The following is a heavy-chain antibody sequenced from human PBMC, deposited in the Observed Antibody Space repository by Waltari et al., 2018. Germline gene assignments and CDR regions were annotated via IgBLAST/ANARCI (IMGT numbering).Heavy chain of an antibody. Sequence: QIQLVESGGGVVQPGRSLRLSCAASGFIFSSNGMHWVRQAPGKGREVVEGIWYDGSRTRYADSVKGRFTISRDNSKNTLSLQMNSLRAEDTALYYCARGRGVLSDAYFDYWGQGTLVTVSS. CDR1: GFIFSSNG. CDR2: IWYDGSRT. J-gene: IGHJ4*02. V-gene: IGHV3-33*01. D-gene: IGHD3-10*01. CDR3: ARGRGVLSDAYFDY.